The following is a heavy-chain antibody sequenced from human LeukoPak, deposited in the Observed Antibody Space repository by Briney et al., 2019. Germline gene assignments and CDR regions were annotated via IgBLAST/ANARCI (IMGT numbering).Heavy chain of an antibody. CDR2: IYFSGST. CDR1: GGSISSYY. D-gene: IGHD3-10*01. Sequence: SETPSLTCTVSGGSISSYYWSWIRQPPGKGLEWIGYIYFSGSTNYNPSLKSRVTISVDTSKNQFSLKLSSVTAADTAVYYCAREIGSGSAFDYWGQGTLVTVSS. V-gene: IGHV4-59*12. CDR3: AREIGSGSAFDY. J-gene: IGHJ4*02.